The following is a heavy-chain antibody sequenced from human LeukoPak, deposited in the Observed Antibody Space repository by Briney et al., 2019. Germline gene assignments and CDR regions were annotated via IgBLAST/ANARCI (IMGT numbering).Heavy chain of an antibody. J-gene: IGHJ3*02. Sequence: ESGGSLRLSCAASGFTFDDYAMHWVRQAPGKGREWVAGISWNSGSIGYADSVKRRFTISRDNAKNSLYLQMNSLRAEDTALYYCAKAGRGWQEMDSFDIWGQGTIVTVSS. CDR2: ISWNSGSI. V-gene: IGHV3-9*01. D-gene: IGHD6-19*01. CDR1: GFTFDDYA. CDR3: AKAGRGWQEMDSFDI.